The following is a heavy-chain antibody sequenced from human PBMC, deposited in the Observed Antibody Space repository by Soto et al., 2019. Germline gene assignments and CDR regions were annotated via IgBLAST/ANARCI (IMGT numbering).Heavy chain of an antibody. D-gene: IGHD2-15*01. CDR3: AKGRCSGTSCYSDY. V-gene: IGHV3-23*01. CDR1: GFSFSDYA. J-gene: IGHJ4*02. Sequence: EVQLLESGGGLVQPGGSLRLSCAASGFSFSDYAMGWVRQAPGKGLEWVSGVSGGGGVTNYADSVKGRFTISRDNSKNTVYLQMNGLRAEDTAIYYCAKGRCSGTSCYSDYWGQGTLVTVSS. CDR2: VSGGGGVT.